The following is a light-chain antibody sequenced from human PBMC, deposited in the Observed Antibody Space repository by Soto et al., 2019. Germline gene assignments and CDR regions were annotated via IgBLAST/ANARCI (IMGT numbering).Light chain of an antibody. V-gene: IGKV3-20*01. CDR1: QSVSSNY. J-gene: IGKJ5*01. CDR3: QQYGV. CDR2: GAS. Sequence: EIVLTQSPGTLSLSPGERATLSCRASQSVSSNYLAWYQQKPGQAPRLLIYGASSRATGIPDRFSGSGSETDFTLTISRLEPEDFAVYYCQQYGVFGQGTRLEIK.